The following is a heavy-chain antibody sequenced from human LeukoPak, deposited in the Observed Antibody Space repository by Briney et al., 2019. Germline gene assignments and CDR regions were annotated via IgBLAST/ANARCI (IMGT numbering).Heavy chain of an antibody. CDR2: IIPILGIA. D-gene: IGHD3-16*01. CDR3: ARDPNYVWGSSYYFDY. Sequence: SVKVSCKASGGTFSSYAISWVRQAPGQGLEWMGRIIPILGIANYAQKFQGRVTITADKSTSTAYMELSSLRSEDTAVYYCARDPNYVWGSSYYFDYWGQGTLVTVSS. J-gene: IGHJ4*02. CDR1: GGTFSSYA. V-gene: IGHV1-69*04.